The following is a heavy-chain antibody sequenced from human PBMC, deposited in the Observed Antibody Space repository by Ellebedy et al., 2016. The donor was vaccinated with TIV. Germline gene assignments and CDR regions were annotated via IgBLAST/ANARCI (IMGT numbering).Heavy chain of an antibody. J-gene: IGHJ4*02. CDR2: IKHDGSET. CDR1: GYSFTSYW. Sequence: GESLKISCKGSGYSFTSYWIGWVRQAPGKGLEWVANIKHDGSETYYVDSLKRRFTISRDNVRNSLYLQINSLRAEDTAVYYCARGLVPLSQFVSGYWGRGTLVNASS. D-gene: IGHD2-8*01. CDR3: ARGLVPLSQFVSGY. V-gene: IGHV3-7*03.